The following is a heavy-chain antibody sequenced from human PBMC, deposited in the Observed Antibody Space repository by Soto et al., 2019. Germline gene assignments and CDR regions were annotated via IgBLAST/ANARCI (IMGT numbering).Heavy chain of an antibody. V-gene: IGHV3-23*01. D-gene: IGHD3-16*02. CDR3: TTDGMITFGGVFVPNWFDP. Sequence: GGSLRLSCAASGFTFSSHAMSWVRQVPGKGLECVSGISGSGGTTFYAAPVKGRFTISRDDSKNTLYLQMNSLKTEDTAVYYCTTDGMITFGGVFVPNWFDPWGQGTLVTVSS. CDR2: ISGSGGTT. CDR1: GFTFSSHA. J-gene: IGHJ5*02.